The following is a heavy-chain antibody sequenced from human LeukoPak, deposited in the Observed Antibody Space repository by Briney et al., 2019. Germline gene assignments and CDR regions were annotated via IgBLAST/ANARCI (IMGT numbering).Heavy chain of an antibody. CDR2: INHSGST. V-gene: IGHV4-34*01. Sequence: SETLSLTCAVYGGSFSGYYWSWIRQPSGKGLEWIGEINHSGSTNYNPSLKSRVTISVDTSKNQFSLKLSFVTAADTAVYYCYGDKYYYYGMDVWGQGTTVTVSS. D-gene: IGHD4-17*01. CDR1: GGSFSGYY. J-gene: IGHJ6*02. CDR3: YGDKYYYYGMDV.